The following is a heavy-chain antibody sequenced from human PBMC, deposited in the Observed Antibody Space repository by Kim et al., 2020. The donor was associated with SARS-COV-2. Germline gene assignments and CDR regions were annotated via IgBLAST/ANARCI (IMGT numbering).Heavy chain of an antibody. J-gene: IGHJ4*02. V-gene: IGHV3-64D*09. CDR3: VKSIAVAGRCDY. Sequence: YSAASVKGRFTSSRDNSKNTLYLQMSRLRAEETAVYYCVKSIAVAGRCDYWGQGTLVTVSS. D-gene: IGHD6-19*01.